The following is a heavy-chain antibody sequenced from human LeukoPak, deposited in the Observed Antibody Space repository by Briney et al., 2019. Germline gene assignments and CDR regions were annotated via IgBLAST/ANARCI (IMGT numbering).Heavy chain of an antibody. V-gene: IGHV3-23*01. Sequence: GASLRLSCAASGFTFRSYAMSWVRQAPGKGLEWVSAISGSGGSTNYADSVKGRFTISRDNSKNTLYLQMNSLRAEDTAVYYCAKDLGYGDFADYWGQGTLVTVSS. J-gene: IGHJ4*02. CDR1: GFTFRSYA. CDR2: ISGSGGST. D-gene: IGHD4-17*01. CDR3: AKDLGYGDFADY.